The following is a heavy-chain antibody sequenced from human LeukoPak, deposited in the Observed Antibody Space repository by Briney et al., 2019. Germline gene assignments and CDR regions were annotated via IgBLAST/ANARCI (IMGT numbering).Heavy chain of an antibody. CDR2: IKQDGSEK. CDR1: GFTFSNYW. Sequence: AGGSLRLSCAASGFTFSNYWMSWVRQAPGKGLEWVANIKQDGSEKYFVDFVKGRFTISRDNAKNSLYLQINSLRAEDTAVYYCGRYGASTNPSSGWYGIDYWGQGTLVTVSS. D-gene: IGHD6-19*01. V-gene: IGHV3-7*01. CDR3: GRYGASTNPSSGWYGIDY. J-gene: IGHJ4*02.